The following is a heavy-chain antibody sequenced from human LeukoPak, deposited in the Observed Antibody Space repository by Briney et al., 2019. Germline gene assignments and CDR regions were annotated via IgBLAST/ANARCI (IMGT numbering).Heavy chain of an antibody. CDR1: GGSFSTYY. D-gene: IGHD2/OR15-2a*01. CDR2: IYYSGST. Sequence: SETLSLTCTVSGGSFSTYYWSWIRQPPGKGLEWIGYIYYSGSTNYNPSLQSRVTISVDTSKNQFSLKLSSVTAADTAVYYCATQILLCHYYWGQGTLVTVSS. J-gene: IGHJ4*02. V-gene: IGHV4-59*08. CDR3: ATQILLCHYY.